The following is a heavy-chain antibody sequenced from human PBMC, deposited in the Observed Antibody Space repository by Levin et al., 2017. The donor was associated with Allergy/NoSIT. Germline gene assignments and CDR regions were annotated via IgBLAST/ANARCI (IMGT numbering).Heavy chain of an antibody. V-gene: IGHV4-4*02. D-gene: IGHD7-27*01. CDR2: IYHSGST. J-gene: IGHJ4*02. CDR3: ATSPHATWGGGY. CDR1: GRSISSDNY. Sequence: PSETLSLTCAVSGRSISSDNYWSWVRQPPGKGLEWIGEIYHSGSTNYNPSLKSRVIISMHESKNEFSLKLGSVTAADTAVYYCATSPHATWGGGYWGQGTRVTVSS.